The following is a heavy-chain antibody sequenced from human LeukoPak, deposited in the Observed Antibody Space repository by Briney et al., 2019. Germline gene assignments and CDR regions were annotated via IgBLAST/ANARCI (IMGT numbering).Heavy chain of an antibody. V-gene: IGHV1-18*04. Sequence: VASVKVSCKASGYTFTSYGISWVRQAPGQGLEWMGWISAYNGNTNYAQKLQGRATTTTDTSTSTAYMELRSLRSDDTAVYYCARVNTGITRRDFKYYFDYWGQGTLVTVSS. CDR1: GYTFTSYG. CDR2: ISAYNGNT. D-gene: IGHD1-14*01. CDR3: ARVNTGITRRDFKYYFDY. J-gene: IGHJ4*02.